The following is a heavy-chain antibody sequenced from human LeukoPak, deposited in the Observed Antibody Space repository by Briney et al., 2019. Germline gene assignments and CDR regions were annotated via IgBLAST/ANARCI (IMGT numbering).Heavy chain of an antibody. V-gene: IGHV5-51*01. CDR3: AREWLDTATYYYYGMDV. J-gene: IGHJ6*02. CDR2: IYPGDSDT. Sequence: GESLKISCKGSGYSFTSYWIGWVRQMPGKGLEWMGIIYPGDSDTRYSPSFQGQGTISADKSISTAYLQWSSLKVSDTAMYYCAREWLDTATYYYYGMDVWGQGTTVTVSS. D-gene: IGHD5-18*01. CDR1: GYSFTSYW.